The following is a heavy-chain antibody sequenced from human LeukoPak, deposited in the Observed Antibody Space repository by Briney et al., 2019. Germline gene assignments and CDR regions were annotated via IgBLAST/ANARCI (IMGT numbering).Heavy chain of an antibody. J-gene: IGHJ6*04. CDR3: ATRNSSITRINRNYYYYVMDV. D-gene: IGHD2-2*01. V-gene: IGHV1-24*01. CDR2: FDPEDGET. Sequence: ASVKVSCKVSGYTLTELSMHWVRQAPGKGLEWMGGFDPEDGETIYAQKFQGRVTMTEDTPTDTAYMELSSLRSEDTAVYFCATRNSSITRINRNYYYYVMDVWAKGTTVTVSS. CDR1: GYTLTELS.